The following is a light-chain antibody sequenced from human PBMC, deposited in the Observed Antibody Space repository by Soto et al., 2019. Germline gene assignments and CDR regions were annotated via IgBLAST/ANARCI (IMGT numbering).Light chain of an antibody. Sequence: QSALTESAWVAGSPGQSITISCNGTSSDVGSYNLVSWYQQHPGKAPKLMIYEGSKRPSGVSNRFSGSKSGNTASLTISGLQAEDEADYYCCSYAGSSTYVFGTGTKVTVL. V-gene: IGLV2-23*01. CDR2: EGS. CDR3: CSYAGSSTYV. CDR1: SSDVGSYNL. J-gene: IGLJ1*01.